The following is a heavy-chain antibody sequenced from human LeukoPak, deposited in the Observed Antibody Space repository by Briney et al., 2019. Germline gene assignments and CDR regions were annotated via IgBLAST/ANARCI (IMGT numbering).Heavy chain of an antibody. CDR1: GFTVSSNY. CDR2: ISGSDGST. CDR3: AKARGSTSSLSIDS. J-gene: IGHJ4*02. D-gene: IGHD2-15*01. Sequence: PGGSLRLSCAASGFTVSSNYMSWVRPAPGKGLEWVSAISGSDGSTYFADSVKGRFTISRDISKNTLSLQMNSLRAEDTAVYYCAKARGSTSSLSIDSWGQGTLVTVSS. V-gene: IGHV3-23*01.